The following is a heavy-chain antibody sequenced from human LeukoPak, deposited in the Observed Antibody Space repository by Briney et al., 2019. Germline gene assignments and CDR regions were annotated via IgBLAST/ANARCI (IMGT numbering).Heavy chain of an antibody. Sequence: ASVKVSCKASGYTFTSYDISWVRQATGQGLEWMGWMNPNSGNAGYAQRFQGRVTMTRNNSISAAYMELTSLRSEDTAVYYCGRPLQRGSWTQRALDYWGQGTLVTVSS. J-gene: IGHJ4*02. CDR3: GRPLQRGSWTQRALDY. CDR1: GYTFTSYD. V-gene: IGHV1-8*01. D-gene: IGHD3-10*01. CDR2: MNPNSGNA.